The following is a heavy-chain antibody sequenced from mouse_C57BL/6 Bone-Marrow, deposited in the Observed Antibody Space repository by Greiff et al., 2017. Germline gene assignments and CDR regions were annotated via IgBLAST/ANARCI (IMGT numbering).Heavy chain of an antibody. CDR3: ASHSTMITTFFDY. J-gene: IGHJ2*01. Sequence: QVQLQQPGAELVKPGASVKLSCKASGYTFTSYWMQWVKQRPGQGLEWIGEIDPSDSYTNYNQKFKGKATLTVDTSSSTAYMQLSSLTSEDSAVYYCASHSTMITTFFDYWGQGTTLTVSS. V-gene: IGHV1-50*01. CDR1: GYTFTSYW. D-gene: IGHD2-4*01. CDR2: IDPSDSYT.